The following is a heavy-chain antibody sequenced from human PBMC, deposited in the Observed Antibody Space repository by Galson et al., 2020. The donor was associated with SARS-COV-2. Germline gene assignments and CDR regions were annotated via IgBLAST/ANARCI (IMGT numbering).Heavy chain of an antibody. J-gene: IGHJ4*02. V-gene: IGHV1-69*13. CDR2: IIPIFGTA. Sequence: SVKVSCKASGGTFSSYAISWVRQAPGQRLEWMGGIIPIFGTANYAQKFQGRVTITADESTSTAYMELSSLRSEDTAVYYCARDSGYSSGWTLQTDYWGEGTLFPFPA. CDR1: GGTFSSYA. CDR3: ARDSGYSSGWTLQTDY. D-gene: IGHD6-19*01.